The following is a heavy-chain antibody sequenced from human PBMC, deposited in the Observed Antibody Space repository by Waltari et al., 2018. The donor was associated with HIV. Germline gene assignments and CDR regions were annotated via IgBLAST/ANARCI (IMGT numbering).Heavy chain of an antibody. CDR3: ARVALGGSAGSYLFDY. J-gene: IGHJ4*02. D-gene: IGHD3-16*02. CDR1: GDSVSSNSAA. CDR2: TYCRSKWYN. V-gene: IGHV6-1*01. Sequence: QVQLQQSGPGLVKPSQTLSLTCAISGDSVSSNSAAWSWIRQSPSRGLGWLGRTYCRSKWYNDYAVSVKSRITINPDTSKNQFSLQLNSVTAEDTAVYYCARVALGGSAGSYLFDYWGQGTLVTVSS.